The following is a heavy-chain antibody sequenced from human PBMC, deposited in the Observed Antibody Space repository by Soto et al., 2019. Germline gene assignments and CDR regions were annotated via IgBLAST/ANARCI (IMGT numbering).Heavy chain of an antibody. CDR1: VGSVTSGNYY. D-gene: IGHD3-22*01. CDR3: ARGRKYYYDNTGPFYFDH. CDR2: IYYSGIT. Sequence: SETLSLTCTVSVGSVTSGNYYWSWIRQPPGKGLEWIAYIYYSGITNNNPSLKSRVTISVDTSKNQFSLKLTSVTAADTAVYYCARGRKYYYDNTGPFYFDHWGQGTLVTVSS. J-gene: IGHJ4*02. V-gene: IGHV4-61*01.